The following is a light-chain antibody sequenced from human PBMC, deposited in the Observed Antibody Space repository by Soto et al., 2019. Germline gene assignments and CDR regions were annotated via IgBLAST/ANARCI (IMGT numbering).Light chain of an antibody. CDR3: QQYKNWTWT. CDR2: GAS. CDR1: QSVSSS. V-gene: IGKV3-15*01. Sequence: EIVMTQSPATLSVSPGERATLSCRTSQSVSSSLAWYQQKPGQAPSLLIYGASTRATGIPARFSGSGSGTEFTLTISSLKSEDCAVYYCQQYKNWTWTFGQGTKVEIK. J-gene: IGKJ1*01.